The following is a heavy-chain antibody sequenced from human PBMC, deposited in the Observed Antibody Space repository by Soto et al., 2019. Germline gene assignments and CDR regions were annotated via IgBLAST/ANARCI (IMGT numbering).Heavy chain of an antibody. J-gene: IGHJ4*01. CDR2: ITDSGSHT. D-gene: IGHD2-21*02. CDR3: ARDRGPFCGGDCYLGYFDY. Sequence: PGGSLRLSCVASGFTFNNYAMSWVRQSPGKELEWIAAITDSGSHTWHAESVKGRFTISRDNSKNTLYLQMNRLRAEDTAVYYCARDRGPFCGGDCYLGYFDYWGHGT. V-gene: IGHV3-23*01. CDR1: GFTFNNYA.